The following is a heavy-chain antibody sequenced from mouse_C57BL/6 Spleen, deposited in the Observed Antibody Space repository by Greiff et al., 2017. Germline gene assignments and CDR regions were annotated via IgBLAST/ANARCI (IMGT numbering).Heavy chain of an antibody. CDR2: ILPGSGST. D-gene: IGHD2-3*01. J-gene: IGHJ2*01. CDR3: ARSPIYDGYLYYFDY. CDR1: GYTFTGYW. Sequence: QVQLQQSGAELMKPGASVKLSCKATGYTFTGYWIEWVKQRPGHGLEWIGEILPGSGSTNYNEQLKGKATFTADTVSNTADMQLSSLTTEFSTIYYGARSPIYDGYLYYFDYWGQGTTLTVSS. V-gene: IGHV1-9*01.